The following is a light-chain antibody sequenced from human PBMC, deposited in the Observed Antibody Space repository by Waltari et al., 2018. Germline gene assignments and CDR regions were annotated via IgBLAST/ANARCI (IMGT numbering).Light chain of an antibody. Sequence: ELVMTQSPATLSVSPGERATLSCRASQSVSSNLAWYQQKPGQAPRLLIYGASTRATGIPARFSGSGSGTEFTLTISSMQSEDFAVYYCQQYNNWLRVYTFGQGTKLEIK. CDR3: QQYNNWLRVYT. J-gene: IGKJ2*01. CDR2: GAS. CDR1: QSVSSN. V-gene: IGKV3-15*01.